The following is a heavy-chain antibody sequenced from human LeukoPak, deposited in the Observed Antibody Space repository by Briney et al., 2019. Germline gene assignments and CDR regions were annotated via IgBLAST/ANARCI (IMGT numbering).Heavy chain of an antibody. Sequence: ASVKVSCKASGYTFTGYYMHLVRQAPGQGLEWMGRINPNRGGTNYAQKFQGRVTMTRDTSISTAYMELSRLRSDDMAVYYCARVRCSGGSCYTGYRCDPGGQETLVTVSS. CDR1: GYTFTGYY. D-gene: IGHD2-15*01. V-gene: IGHV1-2*06. CDR3: ARVRCSGGSCYTGYRCDP. CDR2: INPNRGGT. J-gene: IGHJ5*02.